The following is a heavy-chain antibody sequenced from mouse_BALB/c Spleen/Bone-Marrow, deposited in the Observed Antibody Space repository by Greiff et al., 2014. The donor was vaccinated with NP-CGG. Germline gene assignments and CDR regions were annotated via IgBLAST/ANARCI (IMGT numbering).Heavy chain of an antibody. D-gene: IGHD1-1*01. CDR3: ARDYYGSSSFAY. CDR1: GYTFTSYY. J-gene: IGHJ3*01. Sequence: QVHVKQSGPELVKPGASVRISCKASGYTFTSYYIHWVKQRPGQGLEWIGWIYPGNVNTKYNEKFKGKATLTADKSSSTAYMQLSSLTSEDSAVYFCARDYYGSSSFAYWGQGTRVTVSA. V-gene: IGHV1S56*01. CDR2: IYPGNVNT.